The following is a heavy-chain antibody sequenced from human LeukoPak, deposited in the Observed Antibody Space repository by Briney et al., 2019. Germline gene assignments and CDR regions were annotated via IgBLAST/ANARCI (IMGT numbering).Heavy chain of an antibody. V-gene: IGHV3-30-3*01. D-gene: IGHD2-2*01. Sequence: GGALRLSCAASAFTFNSYAMHWVRQAPGKGLEWVAIISFDGSNKYYADSVKGRFTISRDNSKNTLYLQMNSLRAEDTAVYYCAREVSIVVVPAAPPSYMDVWGKGTTVTVSS. CDR1: AFTFNSYA. J-gene: IGHJ6*03. CDR3: AREVSIVVVPAAPPSYMDV. CDR2: ISFDGSNK.